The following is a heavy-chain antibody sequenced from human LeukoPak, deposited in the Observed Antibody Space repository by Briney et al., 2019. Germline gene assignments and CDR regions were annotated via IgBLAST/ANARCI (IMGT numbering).Heavy chain of an antibody. Sequence: PGGSLRLSCAASGFTFSSYAMSWVRQAPGKGLEWVSAISGSGGSIYYADSVKGRFTISRDNSKNTLYLQMNSLRTEDTAVYYCEKALLTYSSSSDYWGQGTLVTVSS. V-gene: IGHV3-23*01. J-gene: IGHJ4*02. CDR3: EKALLTYSSSSDY. CDR2: ISGSGGSI. D-gene: IGHD6-6*01. CDR1: GFTFSSYA.